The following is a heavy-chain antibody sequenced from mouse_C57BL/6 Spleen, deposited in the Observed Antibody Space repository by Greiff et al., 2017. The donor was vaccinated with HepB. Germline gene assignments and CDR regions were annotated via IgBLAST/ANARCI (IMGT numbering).Heavy chain of an antibody. J-gene: IGHJ2*01. CDR3: ARPSANWYFDY. CDR1: GYSFTSYY. D-gene: IGHD4-1*01. Sequence: VQLQQSGPELVKPGASVKISCKASGYSFTSYYIHWVKQRPGQGLEWIGWIYPGSGNTKYNEKFKGKATLTADTSSSTAYMQLSSLTSEDSAVYYCARPSANWYFDYWGQGTTLTVSS. V-gene: IGHV1-66*01. CDR2: IYPGSGNT.